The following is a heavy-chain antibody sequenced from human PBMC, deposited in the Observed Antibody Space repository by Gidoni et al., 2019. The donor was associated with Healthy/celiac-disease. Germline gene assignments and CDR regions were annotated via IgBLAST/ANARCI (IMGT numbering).Heavy chain of an antibody. D-gene: IGHD3-10*01. V-gene: IGHV3-53*01. Sequence: EVQLVESGGGLIQPGGSLRLSCAASGFTFSSNYMRWVRQAPGKGLEWVSFISSGGSTYYADSLKGRFTISRDNSKNTLYLQMNSLRAEDTAVYYCLGGSYSFDYWGQGTLVTVSS. CDR1: GFTFSSNY. CDR2: ISSGGST. J-gene: IGHJ4*02. CDR3: LGGSYSFDY.